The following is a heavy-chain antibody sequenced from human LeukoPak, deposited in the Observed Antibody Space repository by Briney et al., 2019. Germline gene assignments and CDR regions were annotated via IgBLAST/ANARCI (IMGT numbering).Heavy chain of an antibody. CDR1: GFTFSNAW. J-gene: IGHJ6*04. CDR2: ISSSSSTI. CDR3: AREEMAASSGIRSDV. V-gene: IGHV3-48*01. D-gene: IGHD6-13*01. Sequence: GGSLRLSCAASGFTFSNAWMSWVRQAPGKGLEWVSYISSSSSTIYYADSVKGRFTISRDNAKNSLYLQMNSLRAEDTAVYYCAREEMAASSGIRSDVWGKGTTVTVSS.